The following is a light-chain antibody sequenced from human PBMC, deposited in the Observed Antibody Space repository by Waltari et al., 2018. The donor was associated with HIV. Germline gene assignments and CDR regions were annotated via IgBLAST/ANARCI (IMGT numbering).Light chain of an antibody. V-gene: IGKV3-20*01. Sequence: EIVLTQSPGTLSLSPGERATLSCRASQSVTSTYLAEYQQKPCQSPRLLMYGASRKATGVPDRFIGSRSATDFTLTNSRLVPEDDAGYYCRQYSSTPPRTFGQGTRVEIK. CDR2: GAS. J-gene: IGKJ1*01. CDR1: QSVTSTY. CDR3: RQYSSTPPRT.